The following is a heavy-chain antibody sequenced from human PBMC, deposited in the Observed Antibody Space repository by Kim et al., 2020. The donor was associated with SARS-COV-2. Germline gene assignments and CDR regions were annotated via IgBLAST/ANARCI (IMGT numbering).Heavy chain of an antibody. CDR2: IYYSGST. CDR1: GGSISSYY. CDR3: ARELRACSGGSCYDY. J-gene: IGHJ4*02. D-gene: IGHD2-15*01. V-gene: IGHV4-59*13. Sequence: SETLSLTCTVSGGSISSYYWSWIRQPPGKGLEWIGYIYYSGSTNYNPSLKSRVTISVDTSKNQFSLKLSSVTAADTAVYYCARELRACSGGSCYDYWGQGTLVTVSS.